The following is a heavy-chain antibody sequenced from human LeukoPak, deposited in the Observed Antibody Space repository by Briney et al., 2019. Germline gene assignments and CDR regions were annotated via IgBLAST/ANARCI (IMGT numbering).Heavy chain of an antibody. CDR1: GYSFTSYW. J-gene: IGHJ5*02. CDR2: IYPGDSDT. CDR3: ARMSGFTMVRGVISPNWFDP. Sequence: GESLKISCKGSGYSFTSYWIGWVRQMPGKGLEWMGIIYPGDSDTRYSPSFQGQVTISADKSISTAYLQWSSLKASDTAMYYCARMSGFTMVRGVISPNWFDPWGQGTLVTVSS. V-gene: IGHV5-51*01. D-gene: IGHD3-10*01.